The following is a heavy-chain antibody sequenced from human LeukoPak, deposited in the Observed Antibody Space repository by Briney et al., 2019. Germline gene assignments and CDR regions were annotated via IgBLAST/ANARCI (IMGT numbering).Heavy chain of an antibody. D-gene: IGHD5-18*01. CDR3: ARSWIQLWYYDY. Sequence: SETLSLTCTVSGGSISSSSYYWVWIRPPPGQGLVWIGNIFYSRTTYYNPSLKSRVTISVDTSKNQFSLKLSSVTAADTAVYYCARSWIQLWYYDYWGQGALVTVSS. CDR2: IFYSRTT. CDR1: GGSISSSSYY. V-gene: IGHV4-39*01. J-gene: IGHJ4*02.